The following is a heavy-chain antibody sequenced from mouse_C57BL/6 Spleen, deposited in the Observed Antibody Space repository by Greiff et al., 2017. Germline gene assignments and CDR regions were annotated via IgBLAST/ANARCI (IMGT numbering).Heavy chain of an antibody. Sequence: QVQLQESGAELMKHGASVKLSCKATGYTFTGYWIEWVKQRPGHGLEWIGEILPGSGSTNYNAKFKGKATFTADTSSNTAYMQLSSLTTEDSAIYYCATLYYGSRKYFEVWGTGTTVTVSS. J-gene: IGHJ1*03. V-gene: IGHV1-9*01. CDR2: ILPGSGST. CDR3: ATLYYGSRKYFEV. CDR1: GYTFTGYW. D-gene: IGHD1-1*01.